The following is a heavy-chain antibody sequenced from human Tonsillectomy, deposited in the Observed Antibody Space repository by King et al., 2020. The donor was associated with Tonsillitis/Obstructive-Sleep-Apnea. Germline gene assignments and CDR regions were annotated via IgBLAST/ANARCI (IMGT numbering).Heavy chain of an antibody. Sequence: QLQESGPGLVKASETLSLTCTVSGGSINSSNNYLGWIRQPPGKGLEWLGSMYFSGSTYYNPALKSRVTVSVDSSKNQFSLKLSSVTAADTAVYYCARHHLIMITFGGPSYFDYWGQGTLVTVSS. J-gene: IGHJ4*02. D-gene: IGHD3-16*01. CDR3: ARHHLIMITFGGPSYFDY. V-gene: IGHV4-39*01. CDR2: MYFSGST. CDR1: GGSINSSNNY.